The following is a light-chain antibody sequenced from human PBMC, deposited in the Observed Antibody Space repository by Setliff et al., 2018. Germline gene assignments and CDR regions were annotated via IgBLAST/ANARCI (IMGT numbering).Light chain of an antibody. Sequence: GTISCTGSSSNIGAGYDVHWYQQLPGTAPKLLIYGNSNRPSGVPDRFSGSKSGTSASLAITGLQAEDEADYYCQSYDSSLSGYVFGTGTKVTVL. J-gene: IGLJ1*01. CDR2: GNS. V-gene: IGLV1-40*01. CDR1: SSNIGAGYD. CDR3: QSYDSSLSGYV.